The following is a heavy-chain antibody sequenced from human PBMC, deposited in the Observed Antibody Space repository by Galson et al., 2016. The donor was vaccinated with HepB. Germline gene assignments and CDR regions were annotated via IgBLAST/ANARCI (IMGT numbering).Heavy chain of an antibody. CDR3: ARGRGLLHDYCGMDV. CDR1: GFTFNNYG. D-gene: IGHD4-17*01. CDR2: ISYDGNNR. Sequence: SLRLSCATSGFTFNNYGINWVRQAPGKGLEWVAVISYDGNNRHYADAVKGRFTISRDSSTNTVYLQMNSLRADDTAVYFCARGRGLLHDYCGMDVWGQGTAVTVS. V-gene: IGHV3-33*08. J-gene: IGHJ6*02.